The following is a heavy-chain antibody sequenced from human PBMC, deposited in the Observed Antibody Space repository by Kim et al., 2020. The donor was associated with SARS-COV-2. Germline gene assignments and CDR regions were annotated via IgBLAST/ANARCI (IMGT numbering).Heavy chain of an antibody. CDR2: AYYTGGT. CDR1: GGSINNIYYY. D-gene: IGHD6-13*01. J-gene: IGHJ4*02. Sequence: SETLSLTCTVSGGSINNIYYYWGWIRQPPGKGLEWIGSAYYTGGTYSNPSLKSRVTISVDTSKNQFSLNLTSVTAADAAVYYCVRRANSTWYFDYWGRGTLVTVSS. V-gene: IGHV4-39*01. CDR3: VRRANSTWYFDY.